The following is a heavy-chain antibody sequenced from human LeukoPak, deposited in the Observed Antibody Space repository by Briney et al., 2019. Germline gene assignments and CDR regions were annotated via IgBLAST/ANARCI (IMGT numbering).Heavy chain of an antibody. Sequence: PGGSLKLSCAASGFTFSGSAMHWVRQASGKGLEWVGRIRGKANSYATAYAASVKGRFTISRDNAKNSLYLQMNSLRAEDTAVYYCAREEGLDYWGQGTLVTVSS. CDR2: IRGKANSYAT. V-gene: IGHV3-73*01. J-gene: IGHJ4*02. CDR3: AREEGLDY. CDR1: GFTFSGSA. D-gene: IGHD5-12*01.